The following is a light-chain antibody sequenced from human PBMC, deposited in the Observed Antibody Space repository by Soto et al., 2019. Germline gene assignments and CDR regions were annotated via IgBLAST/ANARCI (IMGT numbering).Light chain of an antibody. Sequence: EIVLTQSPGTLSLSPGERATLSCRASQSVSSSDLAWYQQKPGQAPRLLIYGASSRATGLPDRFSGSGSGTAFTVTITSLEPEGLAVYYWQQYGSSRFTFGPGTKVYIK. CDR3: QQYGSSRFT. V-gene: IGKV3-20*01. J-gene: IGKJ3*01. CDR2: GAS. CDR1: QSVSSSD.